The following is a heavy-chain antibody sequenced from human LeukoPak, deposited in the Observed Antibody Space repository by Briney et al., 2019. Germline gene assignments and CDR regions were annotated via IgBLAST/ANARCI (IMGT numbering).Heavy chain of an antibody. J-gene: IGHJ4*02. D-gene: IGHD2-15*01. CDR2: IHSDGSTT. CDR1: GFTFSSYW. V-gene: IGHV3-74*01. CDR3: ATSGSYYDY. Sequence: GGSLRLSCAASGFTFSSYWMYWVRQAPGKGLVWVSRIHSDGSTTSYADSVKGRFTISRDNAKNTLYLHMNSLRAEDTAVYYCATSGSYYDYWGQGTLVTVSS.